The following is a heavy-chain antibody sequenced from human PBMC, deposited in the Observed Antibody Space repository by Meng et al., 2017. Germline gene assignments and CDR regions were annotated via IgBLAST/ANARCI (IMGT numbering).Heavy chain of an antibody. CDR2: INRSGST. CDR1: GRSFSGYY. V-gene: IGHV4-34*02. J-gene: IGHJ2*01. Sequence: QVTLQQWGAGLLKPSETLSLTCAVYGRSFSGYYLSWIRQPPGKGLEWIGEINRSGSTNYNPSLKSRVTISVDTSKNQFSLKLNSVTAADTAVYYCAREIAVAAHYYWYFDLWGRGTLVTVSS. D-gene: IGHD6-19*01. CDR3: AREIAVAAHYYWYFDL.